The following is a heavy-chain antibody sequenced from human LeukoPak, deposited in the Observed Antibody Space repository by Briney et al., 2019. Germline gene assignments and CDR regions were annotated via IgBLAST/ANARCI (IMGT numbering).Heavy chain of an antibody. J-gene: IGHJ4*02. Sequence: ASVKVSCKASGYTFTGYYMHWVRQAPGQGLEWMGWINPNTGGTNYAQKFQGRVTMTRDTSISTAYMELSRLRSDDTAVYYCARQTYYYDSSLDYWGQGTLVTVSS. V-gene: IGHV1-2*02. CDR1: GYTFTGYY. D-gene: IGHD3-22*01. CDR2: INPNTGGT. CDR3: ARQTYYYDSSLDY.